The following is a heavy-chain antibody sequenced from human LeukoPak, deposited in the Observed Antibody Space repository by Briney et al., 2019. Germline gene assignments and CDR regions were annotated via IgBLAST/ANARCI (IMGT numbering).Heavy chain of an antibody. D-gene: IGHD3-22*01. J-gene: IGHJ4*02. Sequence: SETLSLTCTVSGGSISNSNYCWGWIRQPPGKGLEWIGSISYSGGTYYNPSLKTRVTISVDTSKNQFSLKVTSVTAADTAVFYCARLQYYYDSNGYYSLYYFDYWGQGTVVTVSS. CDR1: GGSISNSNYC. CDR3: ARLQYYYDSNGYYSLYYFDY. V-gene: IGHV4-39*01. CDR2: ISYSGGT.